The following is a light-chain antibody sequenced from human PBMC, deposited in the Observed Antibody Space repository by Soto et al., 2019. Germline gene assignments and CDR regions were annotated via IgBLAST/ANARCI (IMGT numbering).Light chain of an antibody. CDR2: DAS. CDR3: QQRSNLS. CDR1: QSVSSY. V-gene: IGKV3-11*01. J-gene: IGKJ4*01. Sequence: EIVLPQSPATLSLSPGERATLSCRASQSVSSYLAWYQQKPGQGPRLLIYDASNRATGIPAMFSGSGSGTDFTLTISSLDPEDFAVYYCQQRSNLSFGGGTKVEIK.